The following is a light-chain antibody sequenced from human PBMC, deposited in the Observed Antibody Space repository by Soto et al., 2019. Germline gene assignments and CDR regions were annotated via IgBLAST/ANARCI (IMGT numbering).Light chain of an antibody. Sequence: IVLTQSPGTLSLSPWERATLSCRASQSVSGDYLAWYQQKPGQAPRLLIYSASSRATGIPDRFSGSGSGTEFTLTISSLQPDDFATYYCQQYKSYSSWTFGQGTKVDIK. V-gene: IGKV3-20*01. J-gene: IGKJ1*01. CDR2: SAS. CDR1: QSVSGDY. CDR3: QQYKSYSSWT.